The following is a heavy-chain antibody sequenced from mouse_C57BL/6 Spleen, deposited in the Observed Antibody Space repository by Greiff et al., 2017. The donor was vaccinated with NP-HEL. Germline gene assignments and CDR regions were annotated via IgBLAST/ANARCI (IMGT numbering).Heavy chain of an antibody. Sequence: QVQLQQSGAELARPGASVKLSCKASGYTFTSYGISWVKQRTGQGLEWIGEIYPRSGNTYYNEKFKGKATLTADKSSSTAYMELRSLTSEDSAVYFCAREGDDYDAPYAMDYWGQGTSVTVSS. V-gene: IGHV1-81*01. CDR3: AREGDDYDAPYAMDY. CDR2: IYPRSGNT. J-gene: IGHJ4*01. D-gene: IGHD2-4*01. CDR1: GYTFTSYG.